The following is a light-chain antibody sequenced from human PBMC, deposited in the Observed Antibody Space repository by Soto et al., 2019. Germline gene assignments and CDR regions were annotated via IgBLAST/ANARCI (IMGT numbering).Light chain of an antibody. CDR1: QSLTSN. CDR2: GAS. J-gene: IGKJ1*01. CDR3: QQYDKWPRT. Sequence: EIVMTQSPATLSVSPGERVTLSCRASQSLTSNLAWYQHKPGQSPRLLIYGASARATGIPARFSGSGSGAGYTLTISSLQSEDFAVYYCQQYDKWPRTFGQGTKVDIK. V-gene: IGKV3-15*01.